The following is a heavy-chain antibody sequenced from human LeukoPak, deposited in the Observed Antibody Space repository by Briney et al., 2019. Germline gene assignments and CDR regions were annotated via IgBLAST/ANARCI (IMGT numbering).Heavy chain of an antibody. CDR3: ARDCSSTSCYLRYYYYGMDV. CDR1: GFTFSDYY. D-gene: IGHD2-2*01. V-gene: IGHV3-11*01. CDR2: ISSSGSTI. Sequence: GGSLRLSCAASGFTFSDYYMSWIRQAPGKGLEWVSYISSSGSTIYYADSVKGRFTISRDNAKNSLYLQMNSLRAEDTAVYYCARDCSSTSCYLRYYYYGMDVWGQGTTVTVSS. J-gene: IGHJ6*02.